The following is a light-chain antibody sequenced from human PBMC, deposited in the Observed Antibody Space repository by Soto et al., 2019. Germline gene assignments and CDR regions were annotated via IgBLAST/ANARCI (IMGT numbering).Light chain of an antibody. CDR2: EVN. V-gene: IGLV2-14*01. Sequence: QSALTRPASVSGSPGQSVTISCTGTSSDVGGYDYVSWYQQHPGTAPKPILYEVNNRPSGVSNRFSGSKSGNTASLIISGPQTEDEANYYCSAYTTSNTLIFGTGTKVTVL. CDR1: SSDVGGYDY. J-gene: IGLJ1*01. CDR3: SAYTTSNTLI.